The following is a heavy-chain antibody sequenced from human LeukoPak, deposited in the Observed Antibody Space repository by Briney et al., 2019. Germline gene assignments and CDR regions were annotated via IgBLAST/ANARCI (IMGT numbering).Heavy chain of an antibody. CDR3: ARKYYDFWSGYTKRGVWFDP. Sequence: GESLKISCKGSGYSFTSYWIGWVRQMPGKGLEWMGIIYPGDSDTRYSPSFQGQDTISADKSISTAYLQWSSLKASDTAMYYCARKYYDFWSGYTKRGVWFDPWGQGTLVTVSS. J-gene: IGHJ5*02. CDR2: IYPGDSDT. V-gene: IGHV5-51*01. D-gene: IGHD3-3*01. CDR1: GYSFTSYW.